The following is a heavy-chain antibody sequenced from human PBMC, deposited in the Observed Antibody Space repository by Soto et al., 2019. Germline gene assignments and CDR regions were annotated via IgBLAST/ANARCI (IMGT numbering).Heavy chain of an antibody. Sequence: QVQLVQSGAEVKKPGSSVKVSCKASGGTFSSYAISWVRQAPGQGLEWMGGIIPIFGTANYAQKFQGRVTTTADESTSTAYMELSSLRSEDTAVYYCVTSSKAVARDTEYLQHWGQGTLVTVSS. J-gene: IGHJ1*01. CDR3: VTSSKAVARDTEYLQH. D-gene: IGHD6-19*01. V-gene: IGHV1-69*01. CDR1: GGTFSSYA. CDR2: IIPIFGTA.